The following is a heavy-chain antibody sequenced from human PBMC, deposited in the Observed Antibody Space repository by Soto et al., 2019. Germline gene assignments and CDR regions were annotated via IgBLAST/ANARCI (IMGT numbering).Heavy chain of an antibody. D-gene: IGHD2-21*02. CDR1: GGSVSSGSYY. CDR2: IYYSGST. CDR3: ARDKVVVVTATEGNWFDP. J-gene: IGHJ5*02. Sequence: SETLSLTCTVSGGSVSSGSYYWSWIRQPPGKGLEWIGYIYYSGSTNYNPSLKSRVSMSVATSKNQFSLKLSSVTAADTAVYYCARDKVVVVTATEGNWFDPWGQGTLVTVSS. V-gene: IGHV4-61*01.